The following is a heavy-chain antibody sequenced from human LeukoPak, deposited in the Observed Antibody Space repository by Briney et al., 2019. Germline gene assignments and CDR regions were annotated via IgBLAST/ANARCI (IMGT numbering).Heavy chain of an antibody. CDR1: GFTFSDYY. Sequence: GGSLRLSCAASGFTFSDYYMSWIRQAPGKGLEWISYISSDGTAMYYADSVKGRFTISRDNAKNSLYLQMNSLRAEDTAVYYCAKDPGAARDYYYYYYMDVWGKGTTVTVSS. CDR2: ISSDGTAM. D-gene: IGHD6-6*01. V-gene: IGHV3-11*04. CDR3: AKDPGAARDYYYYYYMDV. J-gene: IGHJ6*03.